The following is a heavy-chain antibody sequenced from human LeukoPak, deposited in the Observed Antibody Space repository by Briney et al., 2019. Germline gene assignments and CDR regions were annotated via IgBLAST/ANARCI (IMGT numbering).Heavy chain of an antibody. Sequence: SETLSLTCTVSGFSVTTDSYCWGWIRQPPGKGLEWIGYDYCGGNTNYDPSLKRRVTISVDTSKNQFSLTLTSVAAADTAVYFCARDHFGSLDSWGQGILVTVSS. CDR2: DYCGGNT. CDR3: ARDHFGSLDS. J-gene: IGHJ4*02. D-gene: IGHD3-10*01. V-gene: IGHV4-61*01. CDR1: GFSVTTDSYC.